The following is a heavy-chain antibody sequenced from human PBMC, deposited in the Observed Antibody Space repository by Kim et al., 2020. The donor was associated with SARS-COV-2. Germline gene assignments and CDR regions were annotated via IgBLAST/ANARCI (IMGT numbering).Heavy chain of an antibody. CDR2: IYYSGST. J-gene: IGHJ3*02. V-gene: IGHV4-31*03. D-gene: IGHD3-22*01. CDR3: ARDNKDYYDSSGYGHCEAFDI. CDR1: GGSISSGGYY. Sequence: SETLSLTCTVSGGSISSGGYYWSWIRQHPGKGLEWIGYIYYSGSTYYNPSLKSRVTISVDTSKNQFSLKLSSVTAADTAVYYCARDNKDYYDSSGYGHCEAFDIWGQGTMVTVSS.